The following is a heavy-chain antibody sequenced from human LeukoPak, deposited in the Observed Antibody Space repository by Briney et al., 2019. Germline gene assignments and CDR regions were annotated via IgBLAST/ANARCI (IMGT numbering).Heavy chain of an antibody. CDR3: AREGMVTTNAFGI. J-gene: IGHJ3*02. D-gene: IGHD2-21*02. Sequence: PGGSLRLSCAASGFTFSNHWMNWVRQAPGKGLEWVANINQGGSEKYYVGSVKGRVTISRDNTKNSLYLQMNSLRAEDTAVYYCAREGMVTTNAFGIWGRGTMVTVSS. V-gene: IGHV3-7*01. CDR2: INQGGSEK. CDR1: GFTFSNHW.